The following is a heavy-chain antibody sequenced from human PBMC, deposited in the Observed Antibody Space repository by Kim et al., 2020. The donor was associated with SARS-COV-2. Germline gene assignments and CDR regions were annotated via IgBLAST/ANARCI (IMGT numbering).Heavy chain of an antibody. V-gene: IGHV3-23*01. CDR2: ISNTGDST. J-gene: IGHJ5*02. CDR3: AKRGAGIPGDP. Sequence: GGSLRLSCTASGFTFSVYYMSWVRQAPGKGLEWVSLISNTGDSTYYADPVKGRSTISRDNSKNTLYLQMNSLTVDDTAVYYCAKRGAGIPGDPWGQGTLVTVSS. CDR1: GFTFSVYY. D-gene: IGHD3-10*01.